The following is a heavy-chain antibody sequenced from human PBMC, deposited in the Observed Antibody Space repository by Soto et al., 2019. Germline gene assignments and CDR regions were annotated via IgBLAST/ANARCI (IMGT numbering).Heavy chain of an antibody. V-gene: IGHV1-2*02. CDR2: INPNSGGT. J-gene: IGHJ6*02. D-gene: IGHD2-2*02. CDR1: GYTFSGYY. Sequence: ASVKVSCKASGYTFSGYYIHWLRQAPGQGLEWMGWINPNSGGTNYAQKFQGRVTVTRDTPTSTAYMELSRLTSDDTAAYYCARSLTEGYCTITGCYTRPLYGMDVWGQGTTVTVYS. CDR3: ARSLTEGYCTITGCYTRPLYGMDV.